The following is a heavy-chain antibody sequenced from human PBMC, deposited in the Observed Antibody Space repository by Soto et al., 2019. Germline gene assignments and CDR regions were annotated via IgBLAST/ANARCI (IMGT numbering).Heavy chain of an antibody. J-gene: IGHJ4*02. D-gene: IGHD4-17*01. CDR1: GSTFSSYG. V-gene: IGHV3-30*18. CDR2: ISYDGSNK. Sequence: PGGSLRLSCAASGSTFSSYGMHWVLQAPGKGLEWVAVISYDGSNKYYADSVKGRFTISRDNSKNTLYLQMNSLRAEDTAVYYCAKVVRHYDYYFDYWGQGTLVTVSS. CDR3: AKVVRHYDYYFDY.